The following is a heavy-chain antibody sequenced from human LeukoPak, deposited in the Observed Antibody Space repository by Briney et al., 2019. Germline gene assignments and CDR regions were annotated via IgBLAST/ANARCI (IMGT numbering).Heavy chain of an antibody. CDR2: INPNSGGT. CDR3: ARDMTPPIAAESWFDP. D-gene: IGHD6-13*01. J-gene: IGHJ5*02. Sequence: ASVRVSCKTSGFIFTGYNIHWVRQAPGQGLEWMGWINPNSGGTYYTQHFQGRVSMTLDTSISTAYMELSSLRSDDTAVYYCARDMTPPIAAESWFDPWGQGTLITVSS. CDR1: GFIFTGYN. V-gene: IGHV1-2*02.